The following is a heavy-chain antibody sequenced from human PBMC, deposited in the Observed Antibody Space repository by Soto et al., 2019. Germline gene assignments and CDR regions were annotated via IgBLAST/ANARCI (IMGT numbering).Heavy chain of an antibody. CDR1: GFSLSTSEVG. D-gene: IGHD5-12*01. CDR2: IYWNDDA. CDR3: IHDGKLGYTGYDRFDY. V-gene: IGHV2-5*01. J-gene: IGHJ4*02. Sequence: QITLKESGPTLMKHTQTLTLTCTFSGFSLSTSEVGVGWIRQPPGKALEWLALIYWNDDARYSPSLKNRLTITKDTSKNQVVLTMTNMDPVDTATYYCIHDGKLGYTGYDRFDYWGQGTLVTVSS.